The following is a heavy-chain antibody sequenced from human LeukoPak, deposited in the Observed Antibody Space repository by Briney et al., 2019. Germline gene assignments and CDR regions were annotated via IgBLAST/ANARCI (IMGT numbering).Heavy chain of an antibody. J-gene: IGHJ4*02. CDR2: ISWDGGST. D-gene: IGHD6-13*01. Sequence: GGSLRLSCAASGFTFDDYAMHWVRQAPGKGLEWVSLISWDGGSTYYADSVKGRFTISRDNSKNSLYLRMNSLRAEDTALYYCVCQAAGTDFYFDYWGQGTLVTVSS. V-gene: IGHV3-43D*04. CDR1: GFTFDDYA. CDR3: VCQAAGTDFYFDY.